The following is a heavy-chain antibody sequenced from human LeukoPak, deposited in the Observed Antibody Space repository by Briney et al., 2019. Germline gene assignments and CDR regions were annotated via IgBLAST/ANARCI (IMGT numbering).Heavy chain of an antibody. Sequence: KAGESLKISCKGSGYRFPNYWIGWVRQMPGKGLEWMGIIYPGDSHTRYSPSFQDQVTISVDKSISTAYLQWSSLKASDTAMYYCARGPYAYTSSATLGSYNWFDPWGQGSLVTVSS. V-gene: IGHV5-51*01. CDR1: GYRFPNYW. D-gene: IGHD2-2*02. CDR2: IYPGDSHT. J-gene: IGHJ5*02. CDR3: ARGPYAYTSSATLGSYNWFDP.